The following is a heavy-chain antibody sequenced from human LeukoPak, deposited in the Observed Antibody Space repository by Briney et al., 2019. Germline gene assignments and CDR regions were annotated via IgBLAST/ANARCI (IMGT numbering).Heavy chain of an antibody. CDR2: LYYSGST. D-gene: IGHD5-12*01. J-gene: IGHJ6*03. V-gene: IGHV4-39*07. CDR1: GGSISSSNYY. CDR3: ARAYSGYDFNYYYYYMDV. Sequence: SETLSLTCTVSGGSISSSNYYWGWIRQPPGKGLEWIGSLYYSGSTNYNPSLKSRVTISVDTSKNQFSLKVSSVTAADTAVYYCARAYSGYDFNYYYYYMDVWGKGTTVTISS.